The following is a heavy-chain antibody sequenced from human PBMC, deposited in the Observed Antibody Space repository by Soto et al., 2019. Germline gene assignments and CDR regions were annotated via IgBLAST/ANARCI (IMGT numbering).Heavy chain of an antibody. V-gene: IGHV3-23*01. J-gene: IGHJ6*02. CDR2: ISGNGGST. CDR1: GFTFSSYA. D-gene: IGHD6-6*01. CDR3: VKASYSSSSLSKHYYYYYGMDV. Sequence: QPGGSLRLSCAASGFTFSSYAMSGVRQAPGKGLEWVSAISGNGGSTYYADSVKGRFTISRDNSKNTLYLQMSSLRAEDTAVYYCVKASYSSSSLSKHYYYYYGMDVWGQGTTVTVSS.